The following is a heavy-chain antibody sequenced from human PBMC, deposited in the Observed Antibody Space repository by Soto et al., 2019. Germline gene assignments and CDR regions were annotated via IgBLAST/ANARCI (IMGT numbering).Heavy chain of an antibody. V-gene: IGHV4-39*01. Sequence: SETLSLTCTVSGGSISSSSYYWGWIRQPPGKGLEWIGSIYYSGSTYYNPSLKSRVTISVDTSKNQFSLKLSSVTAADTAVYYCARLDYYYYYYMDVWGKGTTVTVSS. CDR3: ARLDYYYYYYMDV. CDR1: GGSISSSSYY. J-gene: IGHJ6*03. CDR2: IYYSGST.